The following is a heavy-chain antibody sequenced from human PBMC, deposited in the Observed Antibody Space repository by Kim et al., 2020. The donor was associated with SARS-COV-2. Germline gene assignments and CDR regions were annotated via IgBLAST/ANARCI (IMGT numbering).Heavy chain of an antibody. J-gene: IGHJ3*02. CDR1: GGSISSGAYS. D-gene: IGHD3-22*01. CDR3: ARDCHYYDSSGYYHDAFDI. Sequence: SETLSLTCAVSGGSISSGAYSWSWIRQPPGKGLEWIGYIYHSGSTYYNPSLKSLVTISVDRSKNQFSLKLSSVTAADTAVYYCARDCHYYDSSGYYHDAFDIWGQGTMVTVSS. V-gene: IGHV4-30-2*01. CDR2: IYHSGST.